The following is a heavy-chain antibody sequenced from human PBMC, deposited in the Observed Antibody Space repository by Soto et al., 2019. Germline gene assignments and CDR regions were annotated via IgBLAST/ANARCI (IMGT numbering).Heavy chain of an antibody. V-gene: IGHV3-30*18. Sequence: GGSLRLSCAASGFTFSSYGMHWVRQAPGKGLDWVAVISYDGSNKYYADSVKGRFTISRDNSKNTLYLQMNSLRAEDTAVYYCAKDGITMIVVVHPYYGMDVWGQGTTVTISS. CDR3: AKDGITMIVVVHPYYGMDV. CDR1: GFTFSSYG. J-gene: IGHJ6*02. D-gene: IGHD3-22*01. CDR2: ISYDGSNK.